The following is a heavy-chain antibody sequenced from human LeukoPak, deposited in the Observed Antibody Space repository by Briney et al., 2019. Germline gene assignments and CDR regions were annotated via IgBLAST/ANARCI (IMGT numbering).Heavy chain of an antibody. D-gene: IGHD3-10*01. V-gene: IGHV3-23*01. CDR2: ISGSGGST. CDR1: GFTFSSYA. CDR3: AKDVLLWFGESTFDY. J-gene: IGHJ4*02. Sequence: GGSLRLSCAASGFTFSSYAIGWVRQAPGKGLEWVSSISGSGGSTYYADSVKGRFTISRDNSTNTLYLQMNSLRDEDTAVYYCAKDVLLWFGESTFDYWGQGTLVTVSS.